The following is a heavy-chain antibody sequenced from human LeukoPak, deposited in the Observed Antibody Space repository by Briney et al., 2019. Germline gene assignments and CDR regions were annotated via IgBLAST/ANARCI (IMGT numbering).Heavy chain of an antibody. V-gene: IGHV3-53*01. CDR2: IYSGGRT. CDR3: ARVYYGSGSLHYYYYYMDV. J-gene: IGHJ6*03. CDR1: GFTVSGNY. D-gene: IGHD3-10*01. Sequence: GGSLRLSCAASGFTVSGNYMSWVRQAPGKGLEWVAVIYSGGRTYYADSVKGRFTISRDNSKNALYLQMNSLRVEDTAVYYCARVYYGSGSLHYYYYYMDVWGKGTTVTISS.